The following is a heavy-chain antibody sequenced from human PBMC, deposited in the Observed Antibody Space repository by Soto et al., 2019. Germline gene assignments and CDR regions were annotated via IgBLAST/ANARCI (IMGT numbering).Heavy chain of an antibody. CDR1: GFTFNYYP. CDR2: VSFDGSNK. V-gene: IGHV3-30-3*01. Sequence: ESGGGVVQPGGSLRLSCAASGFTFNYYPMHWVRQAPGKGLEWVAVVSFDGSNKYYADSVKGRFTISKDNSKNTVYLQMNSLRREDTAVYYCARLPGPLVAVLYIYPLDGREAMSDVDVWGQGTTVTVSS. CDR3: ARLPGPLVAVLYIYPLDGREAMSDVDV. J-gene: IGHJ6*02. D-gene: IGHD6-19*01.